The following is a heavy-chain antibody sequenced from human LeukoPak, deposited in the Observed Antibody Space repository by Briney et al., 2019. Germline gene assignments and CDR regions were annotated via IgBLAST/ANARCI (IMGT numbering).Heavy chain of an antibody. CDR1: GGSFSGYY. J-gene: IGHJ4*02. CDR2: INHSGGT. Sequence: PSETLSLTCAVYGGSFSGYYWSWIRQPPGKGLGWIGEINHSGGTNYTPSLKSRVTISVDTSKNQFSLKLSSVTAADTAVYYCARVHYDFWSGYRGPFDYWGQGTLVTVSS. CDR3: ARVHYDFWSGYRGPFDY. D-gene: IGHD3-3*01. V-gene: IGHV4-34*01.